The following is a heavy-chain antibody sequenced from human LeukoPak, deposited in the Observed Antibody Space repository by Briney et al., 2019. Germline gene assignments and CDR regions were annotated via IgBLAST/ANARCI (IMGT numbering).Heavy chain of an antibody. CDR1: GYSFTNYW. CDR3: ARASNWGLDY. D-gene: IGHD7-27*01. Sequence: GESLKISCKGSGYSFTNYWIGWVRQTPGKGLEWMGIINPDDSEIKYSPSLQGQVTISADKSISTAYLQWSSLKASDTAVYYCARASNWGLDYWGQGTLVTVSS. CDR2: INPDDSEI. V-gene: IGHV5-51*01. J-gene: IGHJ4*02.